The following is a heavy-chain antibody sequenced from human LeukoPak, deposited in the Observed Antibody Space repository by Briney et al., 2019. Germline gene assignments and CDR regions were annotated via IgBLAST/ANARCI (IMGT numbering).Heavy chain of an antibody. Sequence: RTGGSLRLSCAASGFTFSSYAMSWVRQAPGKGLEWVSAISGSGGSTYYADSVKGRFTISRDNSKSTLYLQMNSLRAEDTAVYYCAKATYDFWSGYYPHYWGQGTLVTVSS. J-gene: IGHJ4*02. V-gene: IGHV3-23*01. D-gene: IGHD3-3*01. CDR3: AKATYDFWSGYYPHY. CDR2: ISGSGGST. CDR1: GFTFSSYA.